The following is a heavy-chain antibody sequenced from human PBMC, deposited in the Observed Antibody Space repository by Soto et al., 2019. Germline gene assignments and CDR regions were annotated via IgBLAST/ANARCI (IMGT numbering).Heavy chain of an antibody. CDR1: GGSISSGGYY. Sequence: KASETLSLTCTVSGGSISSGGYYWSWIRQHPGKGLEWIGYIYYSGSTYYNPSLKSRVTISVDTSKNQFSLKLSSVTAADTAVYYCARGGGPYSYGPMLGYWGQGTLVTVSS. CDR2: IYYSGST. J-gene: IGHJ4*02. CDR3: ARGGGPYSYGPMLGY. V-gene: IGHV4-31*03. D-gene: IGHD5-18*01.